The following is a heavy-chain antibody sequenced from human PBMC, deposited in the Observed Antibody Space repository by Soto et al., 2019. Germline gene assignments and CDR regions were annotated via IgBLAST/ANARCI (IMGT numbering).Heavy chain of an antibody. Sequence: GGSLRLSCAASGFTFSNYAMSWVRQAPGKGLEWVSAISGSSGSTYYADSVKGRFTISRDNSKNTLYLQMNSLRAEDTAVYYCARRQYYDILTGSIFDYWGQGTLVTVSS. CDR3: ARRQYYDILTGSIFDY. D-gene: IGHD3-9*01. J-gene: IGHJ4*02. CDR1: GFTFSNYA. CDR2: ISGSSGST. V-gene: IGHV3-23*01.